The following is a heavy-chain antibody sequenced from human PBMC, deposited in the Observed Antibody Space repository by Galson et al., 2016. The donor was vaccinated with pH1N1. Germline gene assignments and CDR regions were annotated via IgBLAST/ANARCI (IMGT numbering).Heavy chain of an antibody. CDR3: ARVPNSGWDTDY. J-gene: IGHJ4*01. Sequence: QSGAEVKEPGASVKVSCKASGYTFSGYYMHWVRQAPGQGLEWMGWINPNSGGTSYAPKFQGRVTMTRDTSISTGYMELSRLRSDDTAVYYCARVPNSGWDTDYGGHGTLVTVSS. CDR1: GYTFSGYY. V-gene: IGHV1-2*02. D-gene: IGHD6-19*01. CDR2: INPNSGGT.